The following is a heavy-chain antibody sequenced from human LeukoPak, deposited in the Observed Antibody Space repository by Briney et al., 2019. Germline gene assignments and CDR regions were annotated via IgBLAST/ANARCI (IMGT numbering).Heavy chain of an antibody. Sequence: SETLSLTCTVSGGSISSSSYYRGWIRQPPGKGLEWIGSIYYSGSTYYNPSLKSRVTISVDTSKNQFSLKLSSVTAADTAVYYCARQGWELYYFDYWGQGTLVTVSS. J-gene: IGHJ4*02. CDR1: GGSISSSSYY. CDR2: IYYSGST. V-gene: IGHV4-39*01. D-gene: IGHD1-26*01. CDR3: ARQGWELYYFDY.